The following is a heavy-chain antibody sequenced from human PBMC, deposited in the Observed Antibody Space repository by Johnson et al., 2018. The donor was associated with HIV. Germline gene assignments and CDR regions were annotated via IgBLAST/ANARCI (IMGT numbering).Heavy chain of an antibody. V-gene: IGHV3-48*02. CDR3: AKDILPYYYGSGSYYGDAFDM. Sequence: EVQLVESGGGVVQPGRSLRLSCAASGFTFSSYSMNWVRQAPEKGLEWVSYISSSSSTIYYADSMKGRFTISRDNSKNSLYLQMNSLRDEDTALYSCAKDILPYYYGSGSYYGDAFDMWGQGTMVTVSS. CDR1: GFTFSSYS. CDR2: ISSSSSTI. J-gene: IGHJ3*02. D-gene: IGHD3-10*01.